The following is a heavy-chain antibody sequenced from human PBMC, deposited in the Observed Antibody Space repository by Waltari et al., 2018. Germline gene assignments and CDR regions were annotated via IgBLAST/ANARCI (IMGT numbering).Heavy chain of an antibody. Sequence: QMQPQASGPGLVKPSETLSLTCTGYGVSMRNVIYSFDWFRQPPGKGLEWIAGIFHSGSASYNPSLESRFTISVDTSRNQLSLTLTSVTATDTAMYYCATYTAWGQGTLVTVSS. CDR3: ATYTA. CDR1: GVSMRNVIYS. J-gene: IGHJ5*02. CDR2: IFHSGSA. V-gene: IGHV4-39*01.